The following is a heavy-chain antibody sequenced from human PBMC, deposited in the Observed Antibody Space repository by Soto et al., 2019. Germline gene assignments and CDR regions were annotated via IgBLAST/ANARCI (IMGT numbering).Heavy chain of an antibody. CDR3: AKDKAAHMTSNDAFDI. CDR2: ISWNSGSI. D-gene: IGHD6-6*01. CDR1: GFTFDDYA. V-gene: IGHV3-9*01. J-gene: IGHJ3*02. Sequence: GGSLRLSCAASGFTFDDYAMHWVRQAPGKGLEWVSGISWNSGSIGYADSVKGRFTISRDNAKNSLYLQMNSLRAEDTALYYCAKDKAAHMTSNDAFDIWGQGTMVTVSS.